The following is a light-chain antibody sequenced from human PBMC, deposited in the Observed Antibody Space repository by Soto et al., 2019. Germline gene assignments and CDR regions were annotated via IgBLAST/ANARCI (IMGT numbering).Light chain of an antibody. CDR3: HQRSNWPYT. J-gene: IGKJ2*01. CDR1: QSVSSY. Sequence: EIVLTQSPATLSLSPGERATLSCRASQSVSSYLAWYQQKPGQAPRLLIYDASNRATGIPARFSGSGSGTDFTLTTSSLDPEAFAVHYCHQRSNWPYTFGQGTKLEIK. V-gene: IGKV3-11*01. CDR2: DAS.